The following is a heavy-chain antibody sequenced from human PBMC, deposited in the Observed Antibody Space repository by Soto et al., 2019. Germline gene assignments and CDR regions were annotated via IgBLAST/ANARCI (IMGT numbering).Heavy chain of an antibody. CDR3: ARAVAVPADFNY. CDR2: INAGNGNT. CDR1: GYTFTGYA. J-gene: IGHJ4*02. D-gene: IGHD6-19*01. Sequence: ASVKVSCKASGYTFTGYAMHWVRQAPGQRLEWMGWINAGNGNTKYSQKFQGRVTITRDTSASTAYMELSSLRSEDTAVYYCARAVAVPADFNYWGQGALVTVSS. V-gene: IGHV1-3*01.